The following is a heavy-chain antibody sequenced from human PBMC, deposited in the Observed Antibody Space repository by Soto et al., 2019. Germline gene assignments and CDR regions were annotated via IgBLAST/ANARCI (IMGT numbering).Heavy chain of an antibody. CDR1: GGSISSYY. J-gene: IGHJ6*02. CDR3: ARGDTNGVYYYYGMDV. Sequence: SLTLSLTWTVAGGSISSYYWSWIRQPPGKGLEWIGYIYYSGSTNYNPSLKSRVTISVDTSKNQFSLKLSSVTAADTAVYYCARGDTNGVYYYYGMDVWGQGTTVTVSS. D-gene: IGHD2-8*01. V-gene: IGHV4-59*01. CDR2: IYYSGST.